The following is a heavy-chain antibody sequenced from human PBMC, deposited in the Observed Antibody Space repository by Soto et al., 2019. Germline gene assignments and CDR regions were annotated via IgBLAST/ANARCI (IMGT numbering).Heavy chain of an antibody. J-gene: IGHJ5*02. V-gene: IGHV1-69*13. Sequence: ASVKVSCKASGGTFSSYAISWVRQAPGQGLEWMGGIIPIFGTANYAQKFQGRVTITADESTSTAYMELSSLRSEETAVYYCARGVGDYYDSSGYLNWFDPWGQGTLVTVSS. D-gene: IGHD3-22*01. CDR2: IIPIFGTA. CDR1: GGTFSSYA. CDR3: ARGVGDYYDSSGYLNWFDP.